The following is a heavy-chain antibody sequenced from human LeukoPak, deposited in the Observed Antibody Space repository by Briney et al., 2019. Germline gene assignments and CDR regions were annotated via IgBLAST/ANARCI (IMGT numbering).Heavy chain of an antibody. CDR2: ISGSGGST. Sequence: GGSLRLSCAASGFTFSSYAMSWVRQAPGKGLEWVSAISGSGGSTYYADSVKGRFTIPRDNSKNTLYLQMNSLRAEDTAVYYCAKGVNFDWLPDDSWGQGTLVTVSS. J-gene: IGHJ4*02. CDR3: AKGVNFDWLPDDS. V-gene: IGHV3-23*01. CDR1: GFTFSSYA. D-gene: IGHD3-9*01.